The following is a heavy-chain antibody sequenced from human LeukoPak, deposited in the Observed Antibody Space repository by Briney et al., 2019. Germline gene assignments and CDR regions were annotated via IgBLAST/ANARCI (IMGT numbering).Heavy chain of an antibody. CDR1: GSTFSSYW. D-gene: IGHD6-19*01. CDR2: IKQDGSEK. Sequence: GGSLRLSCAASGSTFSSYWMSWVRQAPGKGLEWVANIKQDGSEKYYVDSVKGRFTISRDNAKNSLYLQMNSLRAEDTAVYYCARDRGGWYGEKGFDYWGQGTLVTVSS. CDR3: ARDRGGWYGEKGFDY. J-gene: IGHJ4*02. V-gene: IGHV3-7*01.